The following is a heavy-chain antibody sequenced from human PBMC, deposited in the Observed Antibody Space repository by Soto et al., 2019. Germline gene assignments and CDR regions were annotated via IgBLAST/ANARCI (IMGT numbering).Heavy chain of an antibody. D-gene: IGHD3-22*01. Sequence: GGALRLSCAASGFTCSSYAMHWVRQALVKGLERVAVISYDGSNKYYADSVKGRFTISRDNTKNTLYLQMISLRAGDMAVYYYARIHGQLFVHAGGGYYDSSGYLDNDAFDIWGQGTMVTVSS. CDR2: ISYDGSNK. CDR1: GFTCSSYA. CDR3: ARIHGQLFVHAGGGYYDSSGYLDNDAFDI. J-gene: IGHJ3*02. V-gene: IGHV3-30-3*01.